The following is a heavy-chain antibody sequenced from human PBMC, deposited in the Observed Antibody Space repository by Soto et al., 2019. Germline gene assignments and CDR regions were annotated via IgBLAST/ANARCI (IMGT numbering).Heavy chain of an antibody. D-gene: IGHD3-22*01. CDR1: GGSFRGYY. CDR2: VDHSGNT. J-gene: IGHJ4*02. Sequence: SETLSLTCAVYGGSFRGYYWTWIRQPPGKGLEWIGEVDHSGNTRLNASLQSRVTVSLDTSKNHFSLNLISLTAADTAVYYCSRGLYYYDEIGNSGIWGQGTQVTVSS. V-gene: IGHV4-34*01. CDR3: SRGLYYYDEIGNSGI.